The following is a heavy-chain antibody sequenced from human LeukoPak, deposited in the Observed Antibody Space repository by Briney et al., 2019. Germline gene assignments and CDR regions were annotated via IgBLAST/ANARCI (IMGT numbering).Heavy chain of an antibody. D-gene: IGHD3-10*01. J-gene: IGHJ5*02. CDR2: IHPRRGDT. CDR1: GYSFTAFY. Sequence: EASVKVSCKTSGYSFTAFYIHWVRQAPGQGLEWMGWIHPRRGDTNYAQKFQGRVTMTRDTSISTAYMELSRLTSDDTAVYFCARGRFGEWDNWFDPWGQGTLVTVSS. CDR3: ARGRFGEWDNWFDP. V-gene: IGHV1-2*02.